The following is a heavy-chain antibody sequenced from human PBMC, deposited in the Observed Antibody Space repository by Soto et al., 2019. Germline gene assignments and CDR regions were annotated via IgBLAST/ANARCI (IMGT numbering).Heavy chain of an antibody. Sequence: GGSLRLSCEASGFMFNDYGMHWDRQAPGKGLDWVAVISYDGDNKYYAQSVKGRFTISRDNSKNTLFLHMDSLRREDTAVYHCVKGDLDTAVVNCPDAFDFWGQGTMVTVSS. V-gene: IGHV3-30*18. CDR1: GFMFNDYG. J-gene: IGHJ3*01. D-gene: IGHD5-18*01. CDR3: VKGDLDTAVVNCPDAFDF. CDR2: ISYDGDNK.